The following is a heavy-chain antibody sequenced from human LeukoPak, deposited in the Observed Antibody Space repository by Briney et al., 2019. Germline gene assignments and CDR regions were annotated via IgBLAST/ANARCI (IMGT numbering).Heavy chain of an antibody. CDR1: GGSISSTSCY. J-gene: IGHJ4*02. Sequence: SETLSLTCTASGGSISSTSCYWGWFRPPPGKGLEWIGSIYYSGSTYYNPSLKSRVTISVDTSKSQFSLKLSSVTAADTAVYYCARLRIYCTGGTCYYYFDHWGQGTLVTVSS. D-gene: IGHD2-15*01. CDR3: ARLRIYCTGGTCYYYFDH. V-gene: IGHV4-39*01. CDR2: IYYSGST.